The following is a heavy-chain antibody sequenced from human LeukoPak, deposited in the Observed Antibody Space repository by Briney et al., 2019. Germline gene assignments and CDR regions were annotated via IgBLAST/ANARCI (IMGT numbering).Heavy chain of an antibody. D-gene: IGHD3-22*01. CDR2: INPNRGST. V-gene: IGHV1-46*01. CDR3: ATGGHVRVYDSSAYYGHY. Sequence: GASVKVSCKASGGTFSSYAISWVRQAPGQGLEWMGIINPNRGSTSYAQKFQGRVTMTRDMSTSTVYMELSSLRSEDTAVYYCATGGHVRVYDSSAYYGHYWGQGTLVTVSS. CDR1: GGTFSSYA. J-gene: IGHJ4*02.